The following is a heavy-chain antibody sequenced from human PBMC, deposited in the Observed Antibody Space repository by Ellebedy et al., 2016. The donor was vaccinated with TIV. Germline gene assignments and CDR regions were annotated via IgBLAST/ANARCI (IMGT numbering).Heavy chain of an antibody. V-gene: IGHV1-8*01. CDR1: GYTFTSYD. CDR3: AKGGGHIVLVPAAISDYGMDV. CDR2: MNPNSGNT. J-gene: IGHJ6*02. Sequence: AASVKVSCKASGYTFTSYDINWVRQATGQGLEWMGWMNPNSGNTGYAQKFQGRVTMTRNTSISTAYMELSSLRSEDTAVYYCAKGGGHIVLVPAAISDYGMDVWGQGTTVTVSS. D-gene: IGHD2-2*01.